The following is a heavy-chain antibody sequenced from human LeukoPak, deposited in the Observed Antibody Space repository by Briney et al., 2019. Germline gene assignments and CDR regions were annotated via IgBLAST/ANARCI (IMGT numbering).Heavy chain of an antibody. V-gene: IGHV3-30*03. J-gene: IGHJ4*02. Sequence: VGSLRLSCAASGFTFRNYGMQWVRQTPGKGLEWVTLIYYDGSDKYYADSVKGRSSISRDNSKNTLYLQMNSLRAEDTAVYYCASLRSGSGTFYNDYWGQGTLVTVSS. D-gene: IGHD3-10*01. CDR3: ASLRSGSGTFYNDY. CDR1: GFTFRNYG. CDR2: IYYDGSDK.